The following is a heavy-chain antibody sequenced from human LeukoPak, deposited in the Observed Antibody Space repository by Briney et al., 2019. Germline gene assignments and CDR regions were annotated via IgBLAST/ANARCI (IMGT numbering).Heavy chain of an antibody. CDR2: ISAYNGNT. CDR1: GYTFTSYG. Sequence: ASVKVSCKASGYTFTSYGIGWVRQAPGQGLEWMGWISAYNGNTNYAQKLQGRVTMTTDTSTSTAYMELRSLRSDDTAVYYCARAGPTYYDFWSGYYMEYYFDYWGQGTLVTVSS. J-gene: IGHJ4*02. CDR3: ARAGPTYYDFWSGYYMEYYFDY. D-gene: IGHD3-3*01. V-gene: IGHV1-18*01.